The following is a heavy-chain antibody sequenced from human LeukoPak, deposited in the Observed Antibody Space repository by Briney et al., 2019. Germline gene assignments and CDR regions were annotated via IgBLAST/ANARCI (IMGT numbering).Heavy chain of an antibody. CDR1: GFTFSSYA. CDR2: ISGSGGST. D-gene: IGHD3-22*01. V-gene: IGHV3-23*01. CDR3: ARDRDYYDSSGYIDY. Sequence: GGSLRLSCAASGFTFSSYAMSRVRQAPGKGLEWVSAISGSGGSTYYADSVKGRFTISRDNSKNTLYLQMNSLRAEDTAVYYCARDRDYYDSSGYIDYWGQGTLVTVSS. J-gene: IGHJ4*02.